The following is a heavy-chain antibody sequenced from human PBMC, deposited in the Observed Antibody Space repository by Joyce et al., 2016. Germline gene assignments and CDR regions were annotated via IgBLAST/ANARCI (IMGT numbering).Heavy chain of an antibody. CDR1: GFTFSSYS. D-gene: IGHD6-13*01. V-gene: IGHV3-23*01. Sequence: EVQLLESGGGLVQPGGSLRLPCAASGFTFSSYSRSWVRQAPGKGVEGVSAISGRGGSTYYADSVKGRFTISRDNSKNTLYLQMNSLRADDTAVYYCAKMSSAWYRYPIDYWGQGTLVTVSS. CDR3: AKMSSAWYRYPIDY. J-gene: IGHJ4*02. CDR2: ISGRGGST.